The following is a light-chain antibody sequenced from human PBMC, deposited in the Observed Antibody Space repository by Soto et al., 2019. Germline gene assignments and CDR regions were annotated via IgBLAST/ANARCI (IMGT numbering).Light chain of an antibody. CDR3: QQYGFSLCT. V-gene: IGKV3-20*01. Sequence: DIVLTQSPGTLSLSPGERATLSCRASQSVTSTYLAWYQQSPGQAPRLLIYGTSSRATGIPDRFSGSGSGTDFTLTISRLEPEDFAVYYCQQYGFSLCTVGQGTKVDIK. CDR1: QSVTSTY. J-gene: IGKJ1*01. CDR2: GTS.